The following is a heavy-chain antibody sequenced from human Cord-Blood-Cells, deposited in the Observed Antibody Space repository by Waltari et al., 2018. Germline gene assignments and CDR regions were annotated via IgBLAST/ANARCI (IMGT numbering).Heavy chain of an antibody. D-gene: IGHD7-27*01. CDR2: IIPIFGTA. CDR3: ARWEGQLGKRLFDY. Sequence: QVQLVQSGAEVKKPGSSVKVSCKASGGPFSSYAISWVRQAPGQGLEWMGGIIPIFGTANYAQKFQGRVTITADESTSTAYMELSSLRSEDTAVYYCARWEGQLGKRLFDYWGQGTLVTVSS. V-gene: IGHV1-69*01. CDR1: GGPFSSYA. J-gene: IGHJ4*02.